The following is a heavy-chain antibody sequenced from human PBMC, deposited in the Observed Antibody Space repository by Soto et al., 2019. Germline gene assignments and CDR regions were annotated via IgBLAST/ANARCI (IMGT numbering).Heavy chain of an antibody. D-gene: IGHD2-15*01. CDR3: TTIPVAASYDPGY. CDR1: GFTFSNAW. CDR2: IKSKIDGGTT. V-gene: IGHV3-15*01. J-gene: IGHJ4*01. Sequence: EVQLVESGGGLVKPGGSLRLSCAASGFTFSNAWLSWVRQAPGKGLEWVGRIKSKIDGGTTDYAAPVKGRFTISTDDSENTLSRQMNSMKTEDTVVNYCTTIPVAASYDPGYLGHGTLVTVSS.